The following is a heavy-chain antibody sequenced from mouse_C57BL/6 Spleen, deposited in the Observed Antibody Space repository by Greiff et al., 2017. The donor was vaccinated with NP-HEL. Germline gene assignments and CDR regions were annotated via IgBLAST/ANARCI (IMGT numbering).Heavy chain of an antibody. D-gene: IGHD4-1*01. CDR3: AREPLTGTRPYDFDY. V-gene: IGHV1-81*01. CDR2: IYPRSGNT. CDR1: GYTFTSYG. Sequence: VQLQQSGAELARPGASVKLSCKASGYTFTSYGISWVKQRTGQGLEWIGEIYPRSGNTYYNEKFKGKATLTADKSSSTAYMELRSLTSEDSAVYFSAREPLTGTRPYDFDYWGQGTTLTVSS. J-gene: IGHJ2*01.